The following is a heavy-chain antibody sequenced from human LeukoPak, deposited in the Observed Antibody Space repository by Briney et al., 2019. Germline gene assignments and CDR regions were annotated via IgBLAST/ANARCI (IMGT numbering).Heavy chain of an antibody. V-gene: IGHV4-4*07. J-gene: IGHJ3*02. D-gene: IGHD6-19*01. Sequence: PSETLSLTCTVSGGSISGYYWGWIRQPAGKGPQWIGRIYSSGYTYYNPSLKSQVTMSVDTPKNHFSLMVTSVTAADTAVYYCARHLTFGFGSGDAFDIWGQGVMVTVSS. CDR3: ARHLTFGFGSGDAFDI. CDR1: GGSISGYY. CDR2: IYSSGYT.